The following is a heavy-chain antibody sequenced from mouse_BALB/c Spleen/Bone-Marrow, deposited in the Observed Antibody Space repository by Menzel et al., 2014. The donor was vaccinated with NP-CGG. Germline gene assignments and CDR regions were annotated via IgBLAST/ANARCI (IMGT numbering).Heavy chain of an antibody. CDR1: GFNIKDTY. Sequence: EVMLVESGAELVKPGASVKLSCTASGFNIKDTYMHWVKQRPEQGLEWIGRIDPANGNTKYDPKFQGKATITADTSSNTAYLQLSGLTSEDTAVYYCASYRHAWYFDVWGAGTTVTVSS. V-gene: IGHV14-3*02. J-gene: IGHJ1*01. D-gene: IGHD2-14*01. CDR2: IDPANGNT. CDR3: ASYRHAWYFDV.